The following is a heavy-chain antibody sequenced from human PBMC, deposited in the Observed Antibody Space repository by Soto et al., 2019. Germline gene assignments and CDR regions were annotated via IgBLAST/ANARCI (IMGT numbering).Heavy chain of an antibody. CDR3: AKDFTPDSRLDIGY. D-gene: IGHD2-15*01. CDR1: GFTFSIYT. J-gene: IGHJ4*02. V-gene: IGHV3-23*01. CDR2: IYGNGRST. Sequence: EVQLLESGGGLVQPAGSLRLSCAASGFTFSIYTMSWFRQAPGKGLEWVSSIYGNGRSTFYSASVKGRFTISRDNSGNTVYLQMSSLRAEDTAIYYCAKDFTPDSRLDIGYWGQGSLVTVSS.